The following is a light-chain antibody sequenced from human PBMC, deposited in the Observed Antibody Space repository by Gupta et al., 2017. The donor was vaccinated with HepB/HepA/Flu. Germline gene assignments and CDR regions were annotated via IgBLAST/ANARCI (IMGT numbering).Light chain of an antibody. V-gene: IGKV3-15*01. CDR1: QRVSSN. CDR3: QQYDNWPLT. J-gene: IGKJ5*01. CDR2: GAS. Sequence: EIVMTQSPATLSVSPGERATLSCRASQRVSSNLAWYQQTPGQAPRLLIYGASTRTTGIPARFSGSGSGTDFTLTISSLQSEDFAVYYCQQYDNWPLTFGQGTRLEIK.